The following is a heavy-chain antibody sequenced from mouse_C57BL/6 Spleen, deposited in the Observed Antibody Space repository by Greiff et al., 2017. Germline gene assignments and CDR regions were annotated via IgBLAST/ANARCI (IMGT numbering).Heavy chain of an antibody. D-gene: IGHD4-1*01. J-gene: IGHJ2*01. CDR3: ARGGGLGRYFDY. V-gene: IGHV1-26*01. CDR1: GYTFTDYY. Sequence: EVQLQQSGPELVKPGASVKISCKASGYTFTDYYMNWVKQSHGKSLEWIGDINPNNGGTSYNQKFKGKATLTVDKSSSTAYMGLRSLTSEDSAVYYCARGGGLGRYFDYWGQGTTLTVSS. CDR2: INPNNGGT.